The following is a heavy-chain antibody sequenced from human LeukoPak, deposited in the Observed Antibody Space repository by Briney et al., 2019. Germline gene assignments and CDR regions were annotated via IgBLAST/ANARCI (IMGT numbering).Heavy chain of an antibody. J-gene: IGHJ3*02. CDR3: VKDRSYSSTFGFDM. CDR1: GFTFDDYA. D-gene: IGHD6-13*01. Sequence: GRSLRLSCVASGFTFDDYAMHWVRQGPGMGLEWVSGISWNSGRTDYADSVKGRFTISRDNDKNSLYLQMNTLRPEDMALYYCVKDRSYSSTFGFDMWGQGTMVTVSS. V-gene: IGHV3-9*03. CDR2: ISWNSGRT.